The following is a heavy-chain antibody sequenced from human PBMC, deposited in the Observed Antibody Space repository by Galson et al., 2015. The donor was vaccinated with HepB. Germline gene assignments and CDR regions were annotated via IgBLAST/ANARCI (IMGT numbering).Heavy chain of an antibody. CDR1: GGTFSSYT. CDR3: AGGESGYDKGLGF. V-gene: IGHV1-69*02. D-gene: IGHD3-3*01. CDR2: IIPFIGIG. J-gene: IGHJ4*02. Sequence: SVKVSCKASGGTFSSYTISWVRQAPGQGLEWMGRIIPFIGIGNNAQKFQARVTITADKSTSTAYMELSSLRSEDTAVYFCAGGESGYDKGLGFWGQGTLVIVSS.